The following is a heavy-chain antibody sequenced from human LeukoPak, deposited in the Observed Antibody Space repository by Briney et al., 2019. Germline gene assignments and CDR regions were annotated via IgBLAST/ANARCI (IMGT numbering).Heavy chain of an antibody. CDR2: INPNSGGT. J-gene: IGHJ4*02. CDR3: ARDGSYGSGSYDD. CDR1: VYTFTGYY. V-gene: IGHV1-2*04. D-gene: IGHD3-10*01. Sequence: ASVNVSFKSSVYTFTGYYMHGVRQAPAQGLEWMGCINPNSGGTNYAQKFHGWVTMTRDTSISTAYMERRRLRSDDTAVYYWARDGSYGSGSYDDWGQGTLVTVSS.